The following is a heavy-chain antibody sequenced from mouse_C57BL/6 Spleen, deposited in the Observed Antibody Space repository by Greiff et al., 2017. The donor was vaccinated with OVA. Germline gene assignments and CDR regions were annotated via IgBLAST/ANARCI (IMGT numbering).Heavy chain of an antibody. J-gene: IGHJ3*01. D-gene: IGHD1-1*01. CDR2: ISYDGSN. CDR1: GYSITSGYY. V-gene: IGHV3-6*01. Sequence: ESGPGLVKPSQSLSLTCSVTGYSITSGYYWYWIRQFPGNKLEWMGYISYDGSNNYNPSLKNRISITRDTSKNQFFLKLNSVTTEDTATYYCARGFSTTVVDLPGFAYWGQGTLVTVSA. CDR3: ARGFSTTVVDLPGFAY.